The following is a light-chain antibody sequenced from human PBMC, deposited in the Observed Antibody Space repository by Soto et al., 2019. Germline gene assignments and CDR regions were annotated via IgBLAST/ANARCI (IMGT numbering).Light chain of an antibody. Sequence: QSVLTQPASVSGSPGQSITISCAGTRNDVGAYDYVSWYQQHPGKAPKLLVYEVSNRPSGVSDRFSGSKSGNTASLTISGLQAEDEAVYYCNSYTNSSAVVFGGGTKVTVL. CDR3: NSYTNSSAVV. CDR2: EVS. CDR1: RNDVGAYDY. J-gene: IGLJ2*01. V-gene: IGLV2-14*01.